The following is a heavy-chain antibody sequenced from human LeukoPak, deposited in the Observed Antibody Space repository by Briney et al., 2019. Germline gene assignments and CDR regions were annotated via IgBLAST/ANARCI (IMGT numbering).Heavy chain of an antibody. D-gene: IGHD2-2*01. CDR2: ISSSSSYI. CDR3: ARQIPAAIRSPAFDI. V-gene: IGHV3-21*01. Sequence: GGYLRLSCAASGFTVSSNYMSWVRQAPGKGLEWVSSISSSSSYIYYADSVKGRFTISRDNAKNSLYLQMNSLRAEDTAVYYCARQIPAAIRSPAFDIWGQGTMVTVSS. CDR1: GFTVSSNY. J-gene: IGHJ3*02.